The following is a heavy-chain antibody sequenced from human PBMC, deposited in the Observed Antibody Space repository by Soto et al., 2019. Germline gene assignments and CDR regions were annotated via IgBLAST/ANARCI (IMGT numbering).Heavy chain of an antibody. Sequence: GGSLRLSCAASGFTFSSYAMSWVRQAPGKGLEWVSAISGSGGSTYYADSVKGRFTISRDNSKNTLYLQMNSLRAEDTAVYYCAKDSHLSIAAPRGMDVWGQGTTVTVSS. D-gene: IGHD6-6*01. CDR2: ISGSGGST. CDR1: GFTFSSYA. CDR3: AKDSHLSIAAPRGMDV. J-gene: IGHJ6*02. V-gene: IGHV3-23*01.